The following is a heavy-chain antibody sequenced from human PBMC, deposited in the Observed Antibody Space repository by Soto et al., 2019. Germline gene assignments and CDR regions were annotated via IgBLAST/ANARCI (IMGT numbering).Heavy chain of an antibody. CDR3: TTDAEYSYGYYYYYGMDV. Sequence: ESVGGLVKPGGSLRLSCAASGFTFSNAWMSWVRQAPGKGLEWVGRIKSKTDGGTTDYAAPVKGRFTISRDDSKNTLYLQMNSLKTEDTAVYYCTTDAEYSYGYYYYYGMDVWGQGTTVTVSS. V-gene: IGHV3-15*01. CDR2: IKSKTDGGTT. CDR1: GFTFSNAW. D-gene: IGHD5-18*01. J-gene: IGHJ6*02.